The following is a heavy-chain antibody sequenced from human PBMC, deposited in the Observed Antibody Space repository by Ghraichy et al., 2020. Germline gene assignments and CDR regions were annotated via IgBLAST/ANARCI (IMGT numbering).Heavy chain of an antibody. CDR3: AKGKYSSSWYYYYAMDV. CDR1: GFTFSTYA. Sequence: GGSLRLSCAASGFTFSTYAMSWVRQAPGKGLEWVSTISGSGGSTYYADSVKGRFTISRDTSKNTLYLQMNSLRAEDTAVYYCAKGKYSSSWYYYYAMDVWGQGTTVTVS. J-gene: IGHJ6*02. V-gene: IGHV3-23*01. CDR2: ISGSGGST. D-gene: IGHD6-13*01.